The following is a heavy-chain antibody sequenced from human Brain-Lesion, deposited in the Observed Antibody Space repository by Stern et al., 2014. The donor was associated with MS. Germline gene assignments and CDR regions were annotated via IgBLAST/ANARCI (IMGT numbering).Heavy chain of an antibody. CDR3: ARGRVVPGFQYYATDV. J-gene: IGHJ6*02. V-gene: IGHV4-61*02. Sequence: QVQLQESGPGLVKPSQTLSLSCTVSGGSISSGGYYWSWIRQPAGKGLEWIGRIFNSGSTSHNPPPKCGVPMSINTSKNQFSLRLNPMTAADAAVYYCARGRVVPGFQYYATDVWGQGTTVIVSS. CDR2: IFNSGST. D-gene: IGHD2-2*01. CDR1: GGSISSGGYY.